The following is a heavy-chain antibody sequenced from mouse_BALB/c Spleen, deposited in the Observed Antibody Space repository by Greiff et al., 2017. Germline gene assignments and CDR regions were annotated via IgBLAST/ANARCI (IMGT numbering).Heavy chain of an antibody. D-gene: IGHD2-3*01. V-gene: IGHV3-6*02. CDR1: GYSITSGYS. J-gene: IGHJ4*01. CDR3: ARPYDGYYEGAMDY. CDR2: ISYDGSN. Sequence: EVKLLESGPGLVKPSQSLSLTCSVTGYSITSGYSWNWIRQFPGNKLEWMGYISYDGSNNYNPSLKNRISITRDTSKNQFFLKLNSVTTEDTATYYCARPYDGYYEGAMDYWGQGTSVTVSS.